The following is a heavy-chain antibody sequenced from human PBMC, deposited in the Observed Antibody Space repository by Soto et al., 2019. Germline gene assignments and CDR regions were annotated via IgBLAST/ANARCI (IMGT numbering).Heavy chain of an antibody. J-gene: IGHJ3*02. CDR2: ISSSSSYI. V-gene: IGHV3-21*01. CDR3: ARCVSGSYDYEHDAFDI. CDR1: GFTFSSYS. Sequence: EVQLVESGGGLVKPGGSLRLSCAASGFTFSSYSMSWVRQAPGKGLEWVSSISSSSSYIYYADSVKGRFTISRDNAKNSLHLQMNRPGVEDTAVYYCARCVSGSYDYEHDAFDIWGQGTMVTVSS. D-gene: IGHD1-26*01.